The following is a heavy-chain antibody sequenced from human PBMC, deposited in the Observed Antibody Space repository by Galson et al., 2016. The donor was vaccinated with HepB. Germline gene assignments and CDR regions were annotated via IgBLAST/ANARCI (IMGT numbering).Heavy chain of an antibody. Sequence: PALVKPTQTLTLTCTLSGFGLNTHGVGVAWIRQPPGKALEWLALVYWAGEERYNPSLKSRLTISRDTSKNQVVVTMTDMQPVDAGTYFCARRQVVSHTGFFDSWGQGALVTVSS. CDR1: GFGLNTHGVG. CDR3: ARRQVVSHTGFFDS. D-gene: IGHD5-12*01. J-gene: IGHJ4*02. V-gene: IGHV2-5*02. CDR2: VYWAGEE.